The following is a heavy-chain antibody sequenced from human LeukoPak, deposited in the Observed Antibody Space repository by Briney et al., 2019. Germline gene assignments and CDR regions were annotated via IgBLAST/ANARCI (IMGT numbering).Heavy chain of an antibody. CDR2: IYYSGST. J-gene: IGHJ4*02. CDR1: GGSISSGDYY. Sequence: SETLSLTCTVSGGSISSGDYYWSWIRQPPGEGLEWIGYIYYSGSTYYNPSLKSRVTISVDTSKNQFSLKLSSVTAADTAVYYCARGEPAEDYFDYWGQGTLVTVSS. V-gene: IGHV4-30-4*01. CDR3: ARGEPAEDYFDY. D-gene: IGHD1-14*01.